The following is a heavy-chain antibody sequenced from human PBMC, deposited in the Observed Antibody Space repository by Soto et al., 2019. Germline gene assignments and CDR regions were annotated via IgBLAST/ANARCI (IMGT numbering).Heavy chain of an antibody. Sequence: GGSLRLSCAASGFTFSSYAMSWVRQAPGKGLEWVSAISGSGGSTYYADSVKGRFTISRDNSKNTLYLQMNSLRAEDTAVYYCAKARISYYDFWSGYTIADYYYGMDVWGQGTTVTVSS. CDR3: AKARISYYDFWSGYTIADYYYGMDV. J-gene: IGHJ6*02. D-gene: IGHD3-3*01. V-gene: IGHV3-23*01. CDR2: ISGSGGST. CDR1: GFTFSSYA.